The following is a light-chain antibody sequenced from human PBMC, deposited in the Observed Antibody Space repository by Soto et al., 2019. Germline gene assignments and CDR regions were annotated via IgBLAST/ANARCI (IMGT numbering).Light chain of an antibody. J-gene: IGLJ2*01. CDR3: SSFTSTTILV. Sequence: QSALTQPASVSGSPGQSITISCTGSSSDIGAYNYVSWYQQSPGKAPKLIIYEVSNRPSGISNRFSGSKSGNTASLTIAGLQAEDEDDYHCSSFTSTTILVLGGGTKLTVL. V-gene: IGLV2-14*01. CDR1: SSDIGAYNY. CDR2: EVS.